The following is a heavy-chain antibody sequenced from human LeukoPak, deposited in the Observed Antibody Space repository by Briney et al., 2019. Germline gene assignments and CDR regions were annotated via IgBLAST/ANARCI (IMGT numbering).Heavy chain of an antibody. CDR3: ARRHVDYGDYKNAFDI. V-gene: IGHV4-59*08. D-gene: IGHD4-17*01. J-gene: IGHJ3*02. CDR2: IYYSGST. CDR1: GGSISSYY. Sequence: SETLSLTCTVSGGSISSYYWSWIRQPPGKGLEWIGYIYYSGSTNYTPSLKSRVTISVDTSKNQFSLKLSSVTAADTAVYYCARRHVDYGDYKNAFDIWGQGTMVTVSS.